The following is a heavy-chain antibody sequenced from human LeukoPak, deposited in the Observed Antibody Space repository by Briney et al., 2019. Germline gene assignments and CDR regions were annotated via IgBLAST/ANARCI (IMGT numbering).Heavy chain of an antibody. J-gene: IGHJ4*02. CDR1: GFIFSTYA. Sequence: PGRSLRLSCAASGFIFSTYAMSWVRQAPGKGLDWVSGISGSGGTTYYADSVKGRFTISRDNSKNMLYLQMNSLRADDTAVYYCAKDIGTTYWGQGTLVTVSS. CDR2: ISGSGGTT. D-gene: IGHD1-7*01. CDR3: AKDIGTTY. V-gene: IGHV3-23*01.